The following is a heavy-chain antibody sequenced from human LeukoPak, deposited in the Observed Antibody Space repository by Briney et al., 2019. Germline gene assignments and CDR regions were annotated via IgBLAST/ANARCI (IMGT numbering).Heavy chain of an antibody. D-gene: IGHD3-22*01. CDR1: GFTFSSYG. V-gene: IGHV3-30*02. CDR3: AKDGRSRSRISMIIVTINDAFDV. CDR2: IRYDGSNE. J-gene: IGHJ3*01. Sequence: PGGSLRLSCAASGFTFSSYGMHWVRQAPGKGLEWVAFIRYDGSNENYADSVRGRFTISKDNSKNTLLLQMSGLRAEDTAVYYCAKDGRSRSRISMIIVTINDAFDVWGQGTMVSVSS.